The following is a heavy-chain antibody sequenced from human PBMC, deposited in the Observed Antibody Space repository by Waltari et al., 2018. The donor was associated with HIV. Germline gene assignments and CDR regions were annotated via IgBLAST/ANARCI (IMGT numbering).Heavy chain of an antibody. Sequence: QVQLRQWGAGLLKPSETLSLTCAVYGGSFSGSYWSWIRQPPGQGLEWIGEINHSGSTNYNPSLKSLVTISVDTSKNQFSLKLTSVTAADTAVFYCARARLVSRGQYCSTTSCLPHYYYYYGMDVWGQGTTVTVSS. V-gene: IGHV4-34*01. CDR3: ARARLVSRGQYCSTTSCLPHYYYYYGMDV. CDR1: GGSFSGSY. J-gene: IGHJ6*02. CDR2: INHSGST. D-gene: IGHD2-2*01.